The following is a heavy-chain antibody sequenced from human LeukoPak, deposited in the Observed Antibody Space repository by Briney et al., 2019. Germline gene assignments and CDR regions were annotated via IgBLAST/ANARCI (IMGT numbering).Heavy chain of an antibody. CDR2: INPNSGGT. D-gene: IGHD5-24*01. CDR3: ARARGEWLQFSTPFDY. CDR1: GYTFTAYY. Sequence: ASVKVSCKASGYTFTAYYIHWVRQAPGQGLEWMGWINPNSGGTNYAQKFQGRVTMTRDTSISTAYMELSRLRSDDTAVYYCARARGEWLQFSTPFDYWGQGTLVTVSS. J-gene: IGHJ4*02. V-gene: IGHV1-2*02.